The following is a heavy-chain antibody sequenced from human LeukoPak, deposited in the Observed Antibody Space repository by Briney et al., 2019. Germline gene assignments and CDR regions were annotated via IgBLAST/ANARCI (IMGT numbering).Heavy chain of an antibody. CDR2: IYHSGNT. CDR1: GYSISSGYY. Sequence: SETLSLTCTVSGYSISSGYYWAWIRQPPGKGLQWIGNIYHSGNTYYNPSLKSRVSISVDTSKNQFSLRLTSVTAADTAVYYCARLSRVSGYPHMDVWGKGTTVTVSS. CDR3: ARLSRVSGYPHMDV. J-gene: IGHJ6*03. D-gene: IGHD3-22*01. V-gene: IGHV4-38-2*02.